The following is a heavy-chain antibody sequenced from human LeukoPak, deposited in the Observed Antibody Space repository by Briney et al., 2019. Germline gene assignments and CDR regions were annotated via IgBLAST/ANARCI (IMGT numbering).Heavy chain of an antibody. V-gene: IGHV3-7*01. CDR2: IKRDESEK. CDR3: ARPRWLQFGPHDS. J-gene: IGHJ4*02. Sequence: PGGSLRLSCAASGFTLGTFWMSWVRQAPGKGLEWVANIKRDESEKYYVDSVKGRFTISRDNAKNSLYLQMNSLRGEDTAVYYCARPRWLQFGPHDSWGQGTLVTVSS. CDR1: GFTLGTFW. D-gene: IGHD5-24*01.